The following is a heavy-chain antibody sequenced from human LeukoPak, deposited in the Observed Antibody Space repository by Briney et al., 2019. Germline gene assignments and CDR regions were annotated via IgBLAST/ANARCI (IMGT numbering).Heavy chain of an antibody. CDR3: ARDPQTPEGVLVY. J-gene: IGHJ4*02. V-gene: IGHV4-34*01. Sequence: SETLSLTCAVYGGSFSGYYWSWIRQPPGKGLEWIGEINHSGSTNYNPSLESRVTISVDTSKNQFSLKLSSVTAADTAVYYCARDPQTPEGVLVYWGQGTLVTVSS. CDR2: INHSGST. CDR1: GGSFSGYY. D-gene: IGHD3-10*01.